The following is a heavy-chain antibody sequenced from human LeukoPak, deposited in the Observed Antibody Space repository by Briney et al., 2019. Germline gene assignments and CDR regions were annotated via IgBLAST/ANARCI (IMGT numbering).Heavy chain of an antibody. D-gene: IGHD6-19*01. CDR3: VRNQAEASNHGAMDI. CDR1: GYSITSSNC. CDR2: IFYNGGA. V-gene: IGHV4-28*01. J-gene: IGHJ3*02. Sequence: SDILSLTCTVSGYSITSSNCWGWIRQPPGKGLEWIGYIFYNGGAYYNTSLNSRVTMSIDASKNQFSLKLRSVTAVDTAMYYCVRNQAEASNHGAMDIWGQGTMVTVSS.